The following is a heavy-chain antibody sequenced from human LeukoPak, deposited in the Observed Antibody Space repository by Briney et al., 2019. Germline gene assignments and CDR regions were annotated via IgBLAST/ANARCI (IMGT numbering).Heavy chain of an antibody. J-gene: IGHJ4*02. CDR1: GLAFSSYS. CDR2: ISSSSSYI. D-gene: IGHD4/OR15-4a*01. CDR3: AREGMSFSNANDPLDY. Sequence: GGSLRLSCAASGLAFSSYSMNWVRQAPGKGLEWVSSISSSSSYIDYADSVKGRFTISRDNAKNSLYLQMNSLRAADTAVYYCAREGMSFSNANDPLDYWGQGTLVTVSS. V-gene: IGHV3-21*01.